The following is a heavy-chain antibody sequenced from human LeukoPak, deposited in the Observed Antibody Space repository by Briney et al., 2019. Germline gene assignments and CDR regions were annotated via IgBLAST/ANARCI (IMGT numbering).Heavy chain of an antibody. CDR1: GFTVSSNY. Sequence: GGSLRLSCAASGFTVSSNYMSWVRQAPGKGLEWVSVIYSGGSTYYADSVEGRFTISRDNSKNTLYLQMNSLRAEDTAVYYCARTYSSSWYYFDYWGQGTLVTVSS. J-gene: IGHJ4*02. CDR2: IYSGGST. CDR3: ARTYSSSWYYFDY. D-gene: IGHD6-13*01. V-gene: IGHV3-53*01.